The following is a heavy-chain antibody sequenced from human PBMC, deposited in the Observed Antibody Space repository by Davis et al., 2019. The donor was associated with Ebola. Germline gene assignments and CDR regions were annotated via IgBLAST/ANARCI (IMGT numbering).Heavy chain of an antibody. CDR2: ISWDGGST. J-gene: IGHJ6*02. Sequence: GESLKISCAASGFTFDDYTMHWVRQAPGKGLEWVSLISWDGGSTYYADSVKGRFTISRDNSKNSLYLQMNSLRTEDTALYYCAKDKASGTMIDLGMDVWGQGTTVTVSS. D-gene: IGHD3-22*01. V-gene: IGHV3-43*01. CDR3: AKDKASGTMIDLGMDV. CDR1: GFTFDDYT.